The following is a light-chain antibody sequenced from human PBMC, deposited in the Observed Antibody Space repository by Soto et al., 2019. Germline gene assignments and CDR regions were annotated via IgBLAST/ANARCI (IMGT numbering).Light chain of an antibody. J-gene: IGKJ1*01. CDR2: WAS. CDR1: RSILHSSDNQNH. V-gene: IGKV4-1*01. Sequence: DIVMTQSPDSLALSLRERATIKCKSSRSILHSSDNQNHLAWYQKKPWQPPKLLFYWASTRESGVPDRFGGSGSGTVFTLTITSLPAKYVAVYYCQQYYNSPLAFGQGTRVEIK. CDR3: QQYYNSPLA.